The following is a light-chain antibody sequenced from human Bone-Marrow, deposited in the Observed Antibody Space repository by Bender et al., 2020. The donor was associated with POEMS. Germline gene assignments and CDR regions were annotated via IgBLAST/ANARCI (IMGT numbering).Light chain of an antibody. J-gene: IGLJ1*01. CDR1: RSDIGGYNY. Sequence: QSALTQPASVSGSPGQSITISCTGTRSDIGGYNYVCWYQQHPGKAPKLMIFDVGDRPSGVSDRFSASKSGNTAFLTISGLQAEDEAHYYCSSYRSGSTPLVFGTGTEVTVL. CDR3: SSYRSGSTPLV. V-gene: IGLV2-14*01. CDR2: DVG.